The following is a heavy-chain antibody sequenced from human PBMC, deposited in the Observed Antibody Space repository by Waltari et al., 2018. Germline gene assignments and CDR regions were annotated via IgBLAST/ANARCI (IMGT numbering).Heavy chain of an antibody. J-gene: IGHJ4*01. Sequence: QVHLEQSGAEVKEPGTSVRVSCKTSGGTFRANAVSWVRQAPGQGLEWMGRVVPLNDVKNYAQKFAGRLTITADEYMTTVYMDLDRLTFDDSAMYYCAREMSAVAVFDKWGHGTPVAVS. CDR1: GGTFRANA. V-gene: IGHV1-69*04. D-gene: IGHD6-19*01. CDR2: VVPLNDVK. CDR3: AREMSAVAVFDK.